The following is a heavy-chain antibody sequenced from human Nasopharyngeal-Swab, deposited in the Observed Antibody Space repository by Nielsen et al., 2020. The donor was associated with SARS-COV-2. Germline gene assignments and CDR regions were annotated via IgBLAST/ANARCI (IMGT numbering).Heavy chain of an antibody. V-gene: IGHV3-23*01. D-gene: IGHD2-2*01. CDR1: GLTFSNYG. Sequence: GESLKISCAASGLTFSNYGMSWVRQAPGKGLEWVSAIDESGRRTYYADSVKGRFTISRDNAKNSLYLQMNSLRVEDTAVYFCVRDWGQLLPYPDAFDFWGQGTMVTVSS. J-gene: IGHJ3*01. CDR3: VRDWGQLLPYPDAFDF. CDR2: IDESGRRT.